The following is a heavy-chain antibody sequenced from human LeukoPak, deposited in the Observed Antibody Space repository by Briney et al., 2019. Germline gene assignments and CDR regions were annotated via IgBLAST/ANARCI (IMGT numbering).Heavy chain of an antibody. CDR2: IYSGGST. V-gene: IGHV3-53*01. CDR3: ATRAYYYDMWGAFDI. Sequence: GGSLRLSCAASGFTVSSNYMSWVRQAPGKGLEWVSVIYSGGSTCYADSVKGRFTISRDNSKNTLYLQMNSLRAEDTAVYYCATRAYYYDMWGAFDIWGQGTMVTVSS. CDR1: GFTVSSNY. J-gene: IGHJ3*02. D-gene: IGHD3-22*01.